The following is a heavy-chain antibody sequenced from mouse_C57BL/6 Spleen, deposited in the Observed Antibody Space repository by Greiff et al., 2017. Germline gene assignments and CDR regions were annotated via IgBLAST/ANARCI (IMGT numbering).Heavy chain of an antibody. D-gene: IGHD2-4*01. CDR1: GYTFTEYT. CDR3: ARHEREGLYYEYDEGYAMDY. J-gene: IGHJ4*01. V-gene: IGHV1-62-2*01. CDR2: FYPGSGSI. Sequence: QVQLQQSGAELVKPGASVKLSCKASGYTFTEYTIHWVKQRSGQGLEWIGWFYPGSGSIKYNEKFKDKATLTADKSSSTVYMELSRLTSEDSAVYFCARHEREGLYYEYDEGYAMDYWGQGTSVTVSS.